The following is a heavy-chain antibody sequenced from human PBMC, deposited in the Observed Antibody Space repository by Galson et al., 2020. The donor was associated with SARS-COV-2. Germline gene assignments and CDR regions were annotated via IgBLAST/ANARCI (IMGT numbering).Heavy chain of an antibody. CDR1: GFTFSSYG. D-gene: IGHD1-26*01. CDR3: AKPLSGSYFSSLDY. CDR2: ISYDGSNK. J-gene: IGHJ4*02. V-gene: IGHV3-30*18. Sequence: GGSLRLSCAASGFTFSSYGMHWVRQAPGKGLEWVAVISYDGSNKYYADSVKGRFTISRDNSKNTLYLQMNSLRAEDTAVYYCAKPLSGSYFSSLDYWGQGTLVTVSS.